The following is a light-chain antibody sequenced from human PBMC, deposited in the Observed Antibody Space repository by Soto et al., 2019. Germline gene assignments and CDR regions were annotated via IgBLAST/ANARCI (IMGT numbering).Light chain of an antibody. Sequence: EMVLTQSPRTLSLSPGEGATLSCRASQSVSTNFFAWYQQKPGQAPRLLIYGASTRATGIPDRFSGSGSGTDFTLTIRRLEPEDFAVYYCQQYGRTSWTFGQGTKV. J-gene: IGKJ1*01. CDR1: QSVSTNF. CDR2: GAS. CDR3: QQYGRTSWT. V-gene: IGKV3-20*01.